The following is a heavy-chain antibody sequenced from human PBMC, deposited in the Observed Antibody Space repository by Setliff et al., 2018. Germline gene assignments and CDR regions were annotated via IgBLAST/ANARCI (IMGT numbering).Heavy chain of an antibody. D-gene: IGHD1-20*01. J-gene: IGHJ5*02. Sequence: PSETLSLTCTVSGGSISSSSHYWGWIRQPPGKGLEWIGSIYYTGSTYYNPSLKSRVTISVDTSKNQFSLMLTSVTAADTAMYYCARYNSAAGSFDPWGQGTLVTVSS. CDR1: GGSISSSSHY. CDR2: IYYTGST. CDR3: ARYNSAAGSFDP. V-gene: IGHV4-39*07.